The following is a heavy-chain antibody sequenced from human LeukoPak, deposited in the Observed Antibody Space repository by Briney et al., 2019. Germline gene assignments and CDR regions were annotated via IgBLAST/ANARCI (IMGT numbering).Heavy chain of an antibody. CDR3: ARGYCSSTSCFPGVFDY. CDR2: IYYSGST. D-gene: IGHD2-2*01. Sequence: SQTLSLTCTVSGGSISSGGYYWSWIRQHPGKGLEWIGYIYYSGSTYYNPPLKSRVTISVDTSKNQFSLKLSSVTAADTAVYYCARGYCSSTSCFPGVFDYWGQGTLVTVSS. J-gene: IGHJ4*02. V-gene: IGHV4-31*03. CDR1: GGSISSGGYY.